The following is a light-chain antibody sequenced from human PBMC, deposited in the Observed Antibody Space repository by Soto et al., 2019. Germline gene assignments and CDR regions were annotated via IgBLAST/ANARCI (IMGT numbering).Light chain of an antibody. CDR2: WAS. CDR1: QSVLYSSNNKDY. Sequence: IVMTQSPDSLAVSLGERATINCKSSQSVLYSSNNKDYLAWYQQKPGQPPNLLIYWASTRESGVPDRFSGRGSGTDFTLTISSLQAEDVAVYYCQQYYTTPITFGQGTRLEIE. V-gene: IGKV4-1*01. CDR3: QQYYTTPIT. J-gene: IGKJ5*01.